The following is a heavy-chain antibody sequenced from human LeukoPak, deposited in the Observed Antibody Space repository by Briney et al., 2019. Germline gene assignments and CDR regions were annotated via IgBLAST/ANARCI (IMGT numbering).Heavy chain of an antibody. J-gene: IGHJ4*02. Sequence: SETLSLTCTVSGGSISSGDYYWSWIRQPPGKGLEWIGYIYYSGSTYYNPSLKSRVTISVDTSKNQFSLKLSSVTAADTAVYYCARGDKSGYVYFDYWGQGTLVTVSS. CDR1: GGSISSGDYY. D-gene: IGHD5-12*01. CDR3: ARGDKSGYVYFDY. CDR2: IYYSGST. V-gene: IGHV4-30-4*01.